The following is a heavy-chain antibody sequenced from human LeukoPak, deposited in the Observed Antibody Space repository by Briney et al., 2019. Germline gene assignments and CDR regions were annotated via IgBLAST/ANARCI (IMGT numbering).Heavy chain of an antibody. CDR3: ARGGGYSGYDFGY. CDR1: GGSISSYY. CDR2: IYYSGST. J-gene: IGHJ4*02. V-gene: IGHV4-59*01. D-gene: IGHD5-12*01. Sequence: SETLSLTCTVSGGSISSYYWSWIRQPPGKGLEWIGYIYYSGSTNYNPSLKSRVTISVDTSKNQFPLNLSSVTAADTAVYYCARGGGYSGYDFGYWGQGTLVTVSS.